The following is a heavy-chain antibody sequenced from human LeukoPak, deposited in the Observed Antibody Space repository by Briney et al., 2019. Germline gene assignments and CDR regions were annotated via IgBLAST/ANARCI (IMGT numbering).Heavy chain of an antibody. CDR2: IYSGGST. V-gene: IGHV3-66*02. CDR1: GFIVSSNY. CDR3: ARVVRGSYFDY. Sequence: GGSLRPSCAAPGFIVSSNYMSRVRHAPGKGLEWVSVIYSGGSTYYADSVKGRFTISRDNSKNTLYLQMNSLRAEDTAVYYCARVVRGSYFDYWGQGTLVTVSS. J-gene: IGHJ4*02. D-gene: IGHD1-26*01.